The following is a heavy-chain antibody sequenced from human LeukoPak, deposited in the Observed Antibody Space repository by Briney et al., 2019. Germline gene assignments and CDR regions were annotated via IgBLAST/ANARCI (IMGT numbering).Heavy chain of an antibody. CDR2: INPNSGGT. J-gene: IGHJ5*02. CDR3: ARDPYCSSTSCQYNWFDP. V-gene: IGHV1-2*02. D-gene: IGHD2-2*01. CDR1: GYSFTDYY. Sequence: GASVKVSCKASGYSFTDYYVHWVRQAPGQGLEWMGWINPNSGGTNYAQKFQGRVTMTRDTSISTAYMELSRLRSDDTAVYYCARDPYCSSTSCQYNWFDPWGQGTLVTVSS.